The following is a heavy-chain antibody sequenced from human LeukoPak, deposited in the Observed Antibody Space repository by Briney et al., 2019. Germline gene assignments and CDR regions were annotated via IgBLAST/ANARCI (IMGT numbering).Heavy chain of an antibody. V-gene: IGHV3-53*04. CDR2: IYSGGST. Sequence: SGGSLRLSCAASGFTFSSYAMSWVRQAPGKGLEWVSVIYSGGSTYYADSVKGRFTISRHNSKNTLYLQMNSLRAEDTAVYYCARDRDFDYWGQGTLVTVSS. CDR1: GFTFSSYA. CDR3: ARDRDFDY. J-gene: IGHJ4*02.